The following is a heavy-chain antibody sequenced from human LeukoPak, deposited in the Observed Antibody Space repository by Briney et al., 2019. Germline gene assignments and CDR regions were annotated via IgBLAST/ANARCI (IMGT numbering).Heavy chain of an antibody. CDR2: INPSGGST. CDR3: ARDEAVDTAMAPDDSSGYLDY. Sequence: ASVKVSCKASGYTFTSYYMHWVRQAPGQGLEWMGIINPSGGSTSYAQKFQGRVTMTRDMSTSTVYMELSSLRSEDTAVYYCARDEAVDTAMAPDDSSGYLDYWGQGTLVTVSS. J-gene: IGHJ4*02. CDR1: GYTFTSYY. V-gene: IGHV1-46*01. D-gene: IGHD3-22*01.